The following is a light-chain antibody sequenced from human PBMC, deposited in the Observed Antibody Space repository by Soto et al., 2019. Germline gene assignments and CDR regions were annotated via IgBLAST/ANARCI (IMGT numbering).Light chain of an antibody. J-gene: IGKJ1*01. CDR2: EAS. CDR3: QQYNGYWT. CDR1: QRIGDS. V-gene: IGKV1-5*03. Sequence: DIQVTQAPSTLSASVGDRVTITCRAGQRIGDSLAWYQQKPGKDPKLLIYEASSFKSGVPSRFRGSRSGTEYTLTISSLQPDDFATYSCQQYNGYWTFGQGTKVEIK.